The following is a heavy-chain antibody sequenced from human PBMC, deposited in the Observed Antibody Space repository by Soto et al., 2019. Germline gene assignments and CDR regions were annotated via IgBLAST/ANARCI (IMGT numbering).Heavy chain of an antibody. CDR1: GYSFKNYA. D-gene: IGHD3-3*01. J-gene: IGHJ4*02. CDR3: ARDDRSVSGVVTLDH. Sequence: ASLKVSCQSAGYSFKNYAVHWVRQAPGQRLEWMGFTNEGSGNTRFSQKFQGRISITRDTSATTVYLDLSSLTSEDTAIYYCARDDRSVSGVVTLDHWGPGTLVTVSS. CDR2: TNEGSGNT. V-gene: IGHV1-3*01.